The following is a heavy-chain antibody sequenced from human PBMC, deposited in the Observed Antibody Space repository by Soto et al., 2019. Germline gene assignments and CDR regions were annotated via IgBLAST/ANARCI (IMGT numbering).Heavy chain of an antibody. J-gene: IGHJ4*01. CDR2: IYYSGST. CDR3: ARNEWLDFLFDY. CDR1: GGSISSYY. D-gene: IGHD6-19*01. Sequence: SETLSLTCTVSGGSISSYYWSWIRQPPGKGLEWIGYIYYSGSTNYNPSLKSRVTISVDTSKNQFSLKLSSVTAADTAVYYCARNEWLDFLFDYWGHGTLVTVSS. V-gene: IGHV4-59*01.